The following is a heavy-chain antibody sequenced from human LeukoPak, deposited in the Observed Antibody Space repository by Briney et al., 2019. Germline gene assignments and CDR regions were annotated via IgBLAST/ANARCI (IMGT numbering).Heavy chain of an antibody. CDR1: GFTFSSYS. V-gene: IGHV3-21*01. CDR3: ARDSICGYDFCAPPYYYYGMDV. J-gene: IGHJ6*02. Sequence: PGGSLRLSCAASGFTFSSYSMNWVRQAPGKGLEWVSSIISSSSYIYYADSVKGRFTISRDNAKNSLYLQMNSLRAEDTAVYYCARDSICGYDFCAPPYYYYGMDVWGQGTTVTVSS. CDR2: IISSSSYI. D-gene: IGHD5-12*01.